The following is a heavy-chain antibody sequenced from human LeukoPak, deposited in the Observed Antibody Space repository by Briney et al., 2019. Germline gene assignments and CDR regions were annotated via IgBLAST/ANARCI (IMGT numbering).Heavy chain of an antibody. CDR3: AREEHPPSRAFDI. CDR1: GGSISSYY. D-gene: IGHD1/OR15-1a*01. V-gene: IGHV4-59*01. Sequence: PSETLSLTCTVSGGSISSYYWSWIRQPPGKGLEWIGYIYYSGSTNYNPSLKSRVTISVDTSKNQFSLKLSSVTAADTAVYYCAREEHPPSRAFDIWGQGTMVTVSS. CDR2: IYYSGST. J-gene: IGHJ3*02.